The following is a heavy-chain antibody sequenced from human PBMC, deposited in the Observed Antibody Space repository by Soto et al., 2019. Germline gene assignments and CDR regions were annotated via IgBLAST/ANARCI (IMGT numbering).Heavy chain of an antibody. CDR1: GFTFSSYA. CDR3: ARGGDSVCSGGSCWYSEEAVRTSFVYYYGMDV. Sequence: HPGGSLRLSCAASGFTFSSYAMHWVRQAPGKGLEWVAVISYDGSNKYYADSVKGRFTISRDNSKNTLYLQMNSLRAEDTAVYYCARGGDSVCSGGSCWYSEEAVRTSFVYYYGMDVWGQGTTVTVSS. D-gene: IGHD2-15*01. CDR2: ISYDGSNK. J-gene: IGHJ6*02. V-gene: IGHV3-30-3*01.